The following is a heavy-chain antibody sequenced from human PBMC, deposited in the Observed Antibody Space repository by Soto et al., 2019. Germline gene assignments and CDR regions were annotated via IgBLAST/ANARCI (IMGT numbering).Heavy chain of an antibody. CDR1: GDSVSSNSAA. V-gene: IGHV6-1*01. J-gene: IGHJ6*02. CDR3: ARDLPNKQWLVRDYYYHGMDV. Sequence: SQTLSLTCAISGDSVSSNSAAWNWIRQSPSRGLEWLGRTYYRSKWYNDYAVSVKSRITINPDTSKNQFSLQLNSVTPEDTAVYYCARDLPNKQWLVRDYYYHGMDVWGQGTTVTVSS. CDR2: TYYRSKWYN. D-gene: IGHD6-19*01.